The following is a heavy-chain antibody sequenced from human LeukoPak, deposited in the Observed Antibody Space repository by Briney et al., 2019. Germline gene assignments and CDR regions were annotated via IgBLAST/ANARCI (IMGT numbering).Heavy chain of an antibody. Sequence: SGGSPRLSCAASGFTFSSYAMSWVRQAPGKGLEWASAIIGSGGSTYYADSVKGRFTISRDNSENTLYLQMSSLRAEDTAVYYCAKRRLAAAGTGVFQHWGQGTLVTVSS. V-gene: IGHV3-23*01. CDR1: GFTFSSYA. D-gene: IGHD6-13*01. CDR2: IIGSGGST. CDR3: AKRRLAAAGTGVFQH. J-gene: IGHJ1*01.